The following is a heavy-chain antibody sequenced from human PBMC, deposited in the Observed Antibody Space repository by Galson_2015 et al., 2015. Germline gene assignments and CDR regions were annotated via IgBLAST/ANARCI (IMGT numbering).Heavy chain of an antibody. CDR1: GFAFRTYW. J-gene: IGHJ4*02. Sequence: SLRLSCAASGFAFRTYWMSWVRQAPGKGLEWVANIKQDGGEKYHVDSVRGRFTISRDNAKNSLYLQMNSLRAEDTAVYYCAREDHSTYVWWGQGTLVTVSS. CDR3: AREDHSTYVW. CDR2: IKQDGGEK. V-gene: IGHV3-7*01. D-gene: IGHD4-11*01.